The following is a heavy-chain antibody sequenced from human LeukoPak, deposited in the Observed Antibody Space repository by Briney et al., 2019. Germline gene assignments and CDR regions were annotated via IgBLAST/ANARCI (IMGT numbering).Heavy chain of an antibody. CDR1: GFTFSSYA. D-gene: IGHD3-3*01. CDR2: ISYDGSNK. CDR3: ATVPLSRSPGFWSGYYIPDY. Sequence: GGSLRLSCAASGFTFSSYAMHWVRQAPGKGLEWVAVISYDGSNKYYADSVKGRFTISRDNSKNTLYLQMNSLRAEDTAVYYCATVPLSRSPGFWSGYYIPDYWGQGTLVTVSS. J-gene: IGHJ4*02. V-gene: IGHV3-30-3*01.